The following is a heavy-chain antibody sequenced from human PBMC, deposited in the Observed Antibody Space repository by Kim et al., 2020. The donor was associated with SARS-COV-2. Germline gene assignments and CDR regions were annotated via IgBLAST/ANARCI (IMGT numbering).Heavy chain of an antibody. D-gene: IGHD3-10*01. J-gene: IGHJ6*02. V-gene: IGHV3-13*01. CDR3: VRDPSGWGLDV. CDR2: IRADGNI. Sequence: GGSLRLSCVGSGFTFTNYDVHWVRQTTAKGLEWVSIIRADGNIERSDAVKGRFTVSRDNAKNSVFLQMHSLRVGDTAVYYCVRDPSGWGLDVWGRGTTVTVSS. CDR1: GFTFTNYD.